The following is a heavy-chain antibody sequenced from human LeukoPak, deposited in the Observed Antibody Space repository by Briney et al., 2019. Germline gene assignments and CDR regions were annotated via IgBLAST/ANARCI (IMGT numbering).Heavy chain of an antibody. Sequence: RINPNSGGTNYAQKFQGRVTMTRDTSISTAYMELSRLRSDDTAVYYCAREGVVATYYFDYWGQGTLVTVSS. V-gene: IGHV1-2*06. CDR3: AREGVVATYYFDY. D-gene: IGHD5-12*01. J-gene: IGHJ4*02. CDR2: INPNSGGT.